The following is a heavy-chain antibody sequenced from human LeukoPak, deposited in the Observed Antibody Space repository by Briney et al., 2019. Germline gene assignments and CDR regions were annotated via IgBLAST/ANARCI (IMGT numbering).Heavy chain of an antibody. V-gene: IGHV4-34*01. D-gene: IGHD2-2*01. J-gene: IGHJ4*02. CDR3: ASFDCSSTSCYYY. Sequence: SETLSLTCTVSGGSISSYYWSWIRQPPGKGLEWIGEINHSGSTNYNPSLKSRVTISVDTSKNQFSLKLSSVTAADTAVYYCASFDCSSTSCYYYWGQGTLVTASS. CDR1: GGSISSYY. CDR2: INHSGST.